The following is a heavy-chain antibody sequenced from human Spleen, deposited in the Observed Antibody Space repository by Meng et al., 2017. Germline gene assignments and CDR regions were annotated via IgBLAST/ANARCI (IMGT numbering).Heavy chain of an antibody. CDR1: GFTFSSYA. J-gene: IGHJ6*02. CDR2: ISYDGSNK. V-gene: IGHV3-30*01. Sequence: GGSLRLSCAASGFTFSSYAMHWVRQAPGKGLEWVAVISYDGSNKYYADSVKGRFTISRDNSKNTLYLQMNSLRAEDTAVYYCARGGLSYYDSSGSHYGMDVWGQGTTVTVSS. D-gene: IGHD3-22*01. CDR3: ARGGLSYYDSSGSHYGMDV.